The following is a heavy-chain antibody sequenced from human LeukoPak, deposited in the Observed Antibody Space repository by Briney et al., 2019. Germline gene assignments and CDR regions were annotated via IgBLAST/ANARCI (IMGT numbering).Heavy chain of an antibody. CDR2: ISYDGSNK. Sequence: GGSLRLSCAASGFTFSSYAMHWVRQAPGKGLEWVVVISYDGSNKYYADSVKGRFTISRDNSKNTLYLQMNSLRAEDTAVYYCARNGPYSSSWYYYYYGMDVWGQGTTVTVSS. CDR3: ARNGPYSSSWYYYYYGMDV. J-gene: IGHJ6*02. CDR1: GFTFSSYA. D-gene: IGHD6-13*01. V-gene: IGHV3-30-3*01.